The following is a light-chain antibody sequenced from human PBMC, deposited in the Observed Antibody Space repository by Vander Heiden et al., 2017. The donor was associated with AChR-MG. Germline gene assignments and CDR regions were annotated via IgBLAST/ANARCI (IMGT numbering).Light chain of an antibody. CDR3: QQRSNWPWT. J-gene: IGKJ1*01. CDR2: DAS. V-gene: IGKV3-11*01. Sequence: IVLTQSPDTLSLSPGERASLPCRACQSVSSSLAWYQQKPGQAPRLLIYDASNRATGIPARFSGSGSGTDFTLTISSLEPEDFAVYYCQQRSNWPWTFGQGTKVEVK. CDR1: QSVSSS.